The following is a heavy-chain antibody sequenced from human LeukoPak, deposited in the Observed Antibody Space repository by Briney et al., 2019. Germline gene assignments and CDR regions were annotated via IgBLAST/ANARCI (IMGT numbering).Heavy chain of an antibody. D-gene: IGHD3-16*01. Sequence: PGGSLRLSCAASGFTFSDAWMSWVRQAPGSGLEWVGRIKSTTHGGATDYAGNVKGRFNISRDDSKNTVYLQINTLTVEDTAVYYCTTGATYYDYVWGSSGKWGQGALVTVSS. CDR1: GFTFSDAW. V-gene: IGHV3-15*01. J-gene: IGHJ4*02. CDR3: TTGATYYDYVWGSSGK. CDR2: IKSTTHGGAT.